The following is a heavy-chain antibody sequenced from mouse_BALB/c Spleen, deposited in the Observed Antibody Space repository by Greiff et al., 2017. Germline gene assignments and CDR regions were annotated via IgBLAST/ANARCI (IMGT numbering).Heavy chain of an antibody. CDR1: GFTFSSYA. CDR2: ISSGGSYT. V-gene: IGHV5-9-4*01. J-gene: IGHJ1*01. CDR3: ARAYYGHGWYFDV. Sequence: EVHLVESGGGLVKPGGSLKLSCAASGFTFSSYAMSWVRQSPEKRLEWVAEISSGGSYTYYPDTVTGRFTISRDNAKNTLYLEMSSLRSEDTAMYYCARAYYGHGWYFDVWGAGTTVTVSS. D-gene: IGHD1-1*01.